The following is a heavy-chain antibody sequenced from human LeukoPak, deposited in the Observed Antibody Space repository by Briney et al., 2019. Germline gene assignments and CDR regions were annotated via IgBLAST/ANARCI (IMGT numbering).Heavy chain of an antibody. Sequence: GASVNVSCKASGYTFTSYYMHWVRQAPGQGLEWMGIINPSGGSTSYAQKFQGRVTMTRDTSTSTVYMELSSLRSEDTAVYYCARPRGYDSSGYSFDYWGQGTLVTVSS. CDR1: GYTFTSYY. CDR3: ARPRGYDSSGYSFDY. V-gene: IGHV1-46*01. D-gene: IGHD3-22*01. CDR2: INPSGGST. J-gene: IGHJ4*02.